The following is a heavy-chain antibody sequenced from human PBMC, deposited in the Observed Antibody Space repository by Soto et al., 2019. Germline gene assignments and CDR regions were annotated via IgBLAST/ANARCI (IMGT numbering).Heavy chain of an antibody. CDR3: ARDPGGRYCSGGSCYSAVGWFDP. D-gene: IGHD2-15*01. V-gene: IGHV4-30-4*01. CDR2: IYYSGST. J-gene: IGHJ5*02. CDR1: GGSISSGDYY. Sequence: PSETLSLTCTVSGGSISSGDYYWGWIRQPPGKGLEWIGYIYYSGSTYYNPSLKSRVTISVDTSKNQFSLKLSSVTAADTAVYYCARDPGGRYCSGGSCYSAVGWFDPWGQGTLVTVSS.